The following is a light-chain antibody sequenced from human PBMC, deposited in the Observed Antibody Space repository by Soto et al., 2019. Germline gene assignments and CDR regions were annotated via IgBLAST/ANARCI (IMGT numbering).Light chain of an antibody. Sequence: QSALTQPHSASGSPGQSVTISCTGTSSDVGANNYVSWYQQHPGKAPKLMIYEVTKRPSGVPDRFSGSKSGNTASLTVSGLQAEDEADYYCSSYAGTNRVFGTGTKLTVL. CDR3: SSYAGTNRV. V-gene: IGLV2-8*01. CDR2: EVT. J-gene: IGLJ1*01. CDR1: SSDVGANNY.